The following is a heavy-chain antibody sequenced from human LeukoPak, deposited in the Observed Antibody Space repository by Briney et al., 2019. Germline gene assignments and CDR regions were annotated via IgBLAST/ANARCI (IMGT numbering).Heavy chain of an antibody. CDR1: GSTFSTSG. V-gene: IGHV3-33*06. Sequence: GGSLRLSCAASGSTFSTSGMHWVRQAPGKGLEWVAVIWYDGSYKYYADSVKGRFTISRDNSKDTLYLQMNSLRDEDTAVYYCAKDSAGGLGTNFDYWGQGTLVTVSS. J-gene: IGHJ4*02. CDR2: IWYDGSYK. CDR3: AKDSAGGLGTNFDY. D-gene: IGHD7-27*01.